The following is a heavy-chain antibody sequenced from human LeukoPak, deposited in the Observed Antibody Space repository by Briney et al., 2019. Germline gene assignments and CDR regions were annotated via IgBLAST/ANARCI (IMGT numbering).Heavy chain of an antibody. CDR2: ISSSSSYI. CDR3: ARGGGFYDYDRSGPDAFDI. D-gene: IGHD3-22*01. V-gene: IGHV3-21*01. J-gene: IGHJ3*02. Sequence: GGSLRLSCAASGFTFSSYRMNWVRQAPGKGLEWVSSISSSSSYIYYADSVKGRFTISRDNAKNSLYLQMNSLRAEDTAVYYCARGGGFYDYDRSGPDAFDIWGQGTMVTVSS. CDR1: GFTFSSYR.